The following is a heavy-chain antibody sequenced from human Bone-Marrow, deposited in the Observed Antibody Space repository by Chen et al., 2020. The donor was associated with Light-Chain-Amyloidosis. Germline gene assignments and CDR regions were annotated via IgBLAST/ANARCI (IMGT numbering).Heavy chain of an antibody. CDR1: GGSFSGYY. D-gene: IGHD1-26*01. Sequence: QVQLQKWGAGLLKHSETLSLTCAVYGGSFSGYYWSWIRQPPGKGLEWIGEINHSGSTNYNPSLKSRVTISVDTSKNQFSLKLSSVTAADTAVYYCARWPSGGSYRYGMDVWGQGTTVTVSS. CDR3: ARWPSGGSYRYGMDV. CDR2: INHSGST. V-gene: IGHV4-34*01. J-gene: IGHJ6*02.